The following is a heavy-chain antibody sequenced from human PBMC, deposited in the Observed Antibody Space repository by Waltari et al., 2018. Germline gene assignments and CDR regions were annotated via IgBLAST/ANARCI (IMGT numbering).Heavy chain of an antibody. D-gene: IGHD1-7*01. Sequence: QVQLVQSGAEVKKPGASVKVSCKASGYIFSSYAMHWVRQAPGQRLEWMGWINAGNGNTKYSQKFQGRVTITRDTSASTAYMELSSLRSEDTAVYYCARGGVITGTTSDYCGQGTLVTVSS. CDR3: ARGGVITGTTSDY. CDR2: INAGNGNT. J-gene: IGHJ4*02. V-gene: IGHV1-3*01. CDR1: GYIFSSYA.